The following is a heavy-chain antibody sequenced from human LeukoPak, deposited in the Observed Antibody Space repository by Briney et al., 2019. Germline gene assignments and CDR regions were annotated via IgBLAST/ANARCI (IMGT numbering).Heavy chain of an antibody. Sequence: SETLSLTCSVSGGSIRGSSYYWGWIRQPPGKGLEWIASIYYSGRTYDNPSLKSRVTISVDTSKNHFSLKMTSVTAADTAVYYCARDLRYTFDYNWFDPWGQGTLVTVSS. CDR2: IYYSGRT. CDR1: GGSIRGSSYY. D-gene: IGHD5-18*01. J-gene: IGHJ5*02. V-gene: IGHV4-39*07. CDR3: ARDLRYTFDYNWFDP.